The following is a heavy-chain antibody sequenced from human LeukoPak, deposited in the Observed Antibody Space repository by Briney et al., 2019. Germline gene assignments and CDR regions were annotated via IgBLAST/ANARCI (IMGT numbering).Heavy chain of an antibody. J-gene: IGHJ4*02. CDR1: GFTFSSYA. Sequence: GGSLRLSCAASGFTFSSYAMHWVRQAPGMGLEWVAVISYDGSNKYYADSVKGRFTISRDNSKNTLYLQMNSLRAEDTAVYYCARDRGYSYGYIDYWGQGTLVTVSS. D-gene: IGHD5-18*01. V-gene: IGHV3-30-3*01. CDR3: ARDRGYSYGYIDY. CDR2: ISYDGSNK.